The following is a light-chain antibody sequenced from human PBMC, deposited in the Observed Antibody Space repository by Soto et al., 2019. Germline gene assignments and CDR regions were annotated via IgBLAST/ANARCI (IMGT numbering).Light chain of an antibody. J-gene: IGLJ3*02. V-gene: IGLV1-51*02. Sequence: QSVLPQPPSVSAAPGQKVTISCSGSSSNIGNNYVSRYQQLPGTAPKLLIYENHKRPSGIPDRFSGSKSGTSATLGITGLQTGDEADYYCGTWDSSLSSWVFGGGTKLTVL. CDR2: ENH. CDR3: GTWDSSLSSWV. CDR1: SSNIGNNY.